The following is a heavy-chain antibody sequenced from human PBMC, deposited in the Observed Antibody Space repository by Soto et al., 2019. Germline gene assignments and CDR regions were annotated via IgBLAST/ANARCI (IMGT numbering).Heavy chain of an antibody. J-gene: IGHJ4*02. D-gene: IGHD3-22*01. CDR3: AKDRSLSYYDSSGYWVY. Sequence: LRLSCAASGFTFSSHGMSWVRQAPGKGLECVSAISGSGGSTYYADSVKGRFTISRDNSKNTLYLQMNSLRAEDTAVYYCAKDRSLSYYDSSGYWVYWGQGTLVTVSS. CDR2: ISGSGGST. V-gene: IGHV3-23*01. CDR1: GFTFSSHG.